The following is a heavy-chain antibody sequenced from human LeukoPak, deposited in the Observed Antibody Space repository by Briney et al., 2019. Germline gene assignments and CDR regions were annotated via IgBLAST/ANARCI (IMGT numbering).Heavy chain of an antibody. CDR2: ISSSSNYI. V-gene: IGHV3-11*06. Sequence: PGGSLRLSCAASGLTFSDYHMSWIRQAPGKGLEWVSYISSSSNYINHADSVKGRFTISRDNVKNSLYLQMNSLRAEDTAIYYCAGVQQDYGSGTYLDYWGQGTLVTVSS. J-gene: IGHJ4*02. CDR3: AGVQQDYGSGTYLDY. D-gene: IGHD3-10*01. CDR1: GLTFSDYH.